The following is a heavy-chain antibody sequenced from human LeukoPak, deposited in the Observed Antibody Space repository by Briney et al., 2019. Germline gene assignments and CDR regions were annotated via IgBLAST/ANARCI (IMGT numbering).Heavy chain of an antibody. J-gene: IGHJ3*02. CDR1: GGSISSYY. Sequence: SETLSLTCTVSGGSISSYYWSWIRQPPGKELEWIGYIYTSGSTNYNPSLKSRVTMSVDTSKNQFSLKLSSVTAADTAVYYCARIWFGELSGIPWDPTGAFDIWGQGTMVTVSS. V-gene: IGHV4-4*08. CDR2: IYTSGST. CDR3: ARIWFGELSGIPWDPTGAFDI. D-gene: IGHD3-10*01.